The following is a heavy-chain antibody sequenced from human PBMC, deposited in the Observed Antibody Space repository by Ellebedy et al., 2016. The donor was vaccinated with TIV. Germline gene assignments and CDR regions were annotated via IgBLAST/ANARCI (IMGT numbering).Heavy chain of an antibody. V-gene: IGHV4-59*08. CDR2: IYYSGTT. Sequence: SETLSLTCSVSGGSIRSYYWSWIRQPPGKGLEWIGYIYYSGTTNYNPSLKSRVTMSMDTSNNYFSLRLTSVTAADTAVYYCARVAYGDYWWFDPWGQGTLVTVSS. CDR3: ARVAYGDYWWFDP. D-gene: IGHD4-17*01. CDR1: GGSIRSYY. J-gene: IGHJ5*02.